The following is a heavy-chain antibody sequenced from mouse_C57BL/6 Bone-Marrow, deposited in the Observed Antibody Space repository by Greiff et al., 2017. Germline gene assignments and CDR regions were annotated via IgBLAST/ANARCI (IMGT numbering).Heavy chain of an antibody. Sequence: VQLQQPGAELVMPGASVKLSCKASGYTFTSYWMHWVKQRPGQGLEWIGEIDPSDSYTNYNQKFKGKSTLTVDKSSSTAYMQLSSLTSEDSAVYYCARVDAYLPFYAMYYWGQGTSVTVSS. D-gene: IGHD2-1*01. CDR2: IDPSDSYT. CDR1: GYTFTSYW. V-gene: IGHV1-69*01. J-gene: IGHJ4*01. CDR3: ARVDAYLPFYAMYY.